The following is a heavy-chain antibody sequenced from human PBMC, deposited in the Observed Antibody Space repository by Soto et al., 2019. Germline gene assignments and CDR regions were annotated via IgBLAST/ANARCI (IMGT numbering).Heavy chain of an antibody. D-gene: IGHD6-13*01. CDR2: ISSSSSYI. Sequence: PGGSLRLSCAASGFTFSSYSMNWVRQAPGKGLEWVSSISSSSSYIYYADSVKGRFTISRDNAKNSLYLQMNSLRAEDTAVYYCATIAAAGNTYYYYGMDVWGQGTTVTVSS. J-gene: IGHJ6*02. CDR1: GFTFSSYS. V-gene: IGHV3-21*01. CDR3: ATIAAAGNTYYYYGMDV.